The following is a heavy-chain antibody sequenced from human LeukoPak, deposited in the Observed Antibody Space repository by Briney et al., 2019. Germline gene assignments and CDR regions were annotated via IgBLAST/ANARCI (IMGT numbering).Heavy chain of an antibody. CDR2: IIPIFGTA. J-gene: IGHJ5*02. D-gene: IGHD1-20*01. Sequence: SVKVSCKASGYSFTNYGISWVRQAPGQGLEWMGGIIPIFGTANYAQKFQGRVTITADESTGTAYMELSSLRSEDTAVYYCASHGITGTTYGAWFDPWGQGTLVTVSS. CDR1: GYSFTNYG. CDR3: ASHGITGTTYGAWFDP. V-gene: IGHV1-69*13.